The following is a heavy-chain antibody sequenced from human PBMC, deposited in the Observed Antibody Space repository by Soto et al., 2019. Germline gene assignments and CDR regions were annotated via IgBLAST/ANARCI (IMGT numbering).Heavy chain of an antibody. D-gene: IGHD6-19*01. CDR2: IYGSGDST. V-gene: IGHV3-23*01. CDR3: AKEGEYSSGWDNFDY. J-gene: IGHJ4*02. CDR1: GFTFATYT. Sequence: GGSLRLSCAASGFTFATYTMNWVRQAPGKGLEWVSGIYGSGDSTFYADSVKGRFTISRDNSKNTLYLQMNSLRAEDTAVYYCAKEGEYSSGWDNFDYWGQGTLVTVSS.